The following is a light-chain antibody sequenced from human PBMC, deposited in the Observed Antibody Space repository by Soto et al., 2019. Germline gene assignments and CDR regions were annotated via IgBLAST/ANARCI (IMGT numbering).Light chain of an antibody. J-gene: IGKJ4*01. V-gene: IGKV3-20*01. Sequence: EIVLTQSPGTLSLSPGERATLSFRASQSVSSSNLAWYQQKPGQAPRLLIYGASTRATGIPARFSGSGSGTEFTLTISSLQPEDFATYYCLQHNSYPLTFGGGTKVDIK. CDR1: QSVSSSN. CDR3: LQHNSYPLT. CDR2: GAS.